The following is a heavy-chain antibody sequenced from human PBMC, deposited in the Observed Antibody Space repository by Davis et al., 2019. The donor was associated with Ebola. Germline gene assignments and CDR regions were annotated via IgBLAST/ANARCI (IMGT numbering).Heavy chain of an antibody. Sequence: GESLKISCAASGFTFSGSAMHWVRQASGKGLEWVGRIRSKANSYATAYAASVKGRFTISRDNAKNSLYLQMNSLRAEDTAVYYCARKLVARSYYYYYGMDVWGQGTTVTVSS. CDR1: GFTFSGSA. V-gene: IGHV3-73*01. J-gene: IGHJ6*02. CDR3: ARKLVARSYYYYYGMDV. D-gene: IGHD5-12*01. CDR2: IRSKANSYAT.